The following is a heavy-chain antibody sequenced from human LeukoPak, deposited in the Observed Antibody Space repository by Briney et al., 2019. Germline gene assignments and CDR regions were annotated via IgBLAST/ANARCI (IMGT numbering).Heavy chain of an antibody. CDR2: ISDSGGST. D-gene: IGHD6-13*01. CDR1: GFTFSSYA. V-gene: IGHV3-23*01. Sequence: QSGGSLRLSCAASGFTFSSYAMSWVRQAPGKGLEWVSAISDSGGSTYYTDSVKGRFTISRDNSKDTLYLQMNGLRAEDTAVYFCAKQSAGSAAWYSLHYDFWGQGTLVTVSS. J-gene: IGHJ4*02. CDR3: AKQSAGSAAWYSLHYDF.